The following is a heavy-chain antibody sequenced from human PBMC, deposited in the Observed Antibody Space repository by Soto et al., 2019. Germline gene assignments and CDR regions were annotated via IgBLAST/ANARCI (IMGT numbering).Heavy chain of an antibody. D-gene: IGHD1-26*01. J-gene: IGHJ4*02. CDR3: TGGVGV. CDR1: GLAFSHIW. V-gene: IGHV3-7*01. Sequence: EVQVVESGGDLVQPGGSLRLSCAVSGLAFSHIWMSWVRQAPGKGLEWVANIKRDGSETYYVDSVKGRFTISRDNAKNSLYLQMNGLRDEDTATYYCTGGVGVWGKGTLVTVSS. CDR2: IKRDGSET.